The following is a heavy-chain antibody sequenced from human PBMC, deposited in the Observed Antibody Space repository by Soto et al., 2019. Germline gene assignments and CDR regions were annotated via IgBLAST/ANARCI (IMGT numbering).Heavy chain of an antibody. D-gene: IGHD2-2*01. Sequence: PGGSLRLSCEASGFIFSSYALSWVRQAQGKGLAWVSAIGGSGGNTYYADSVKGRFTISRDNSKNTMYLQMNSLRAEDTAIYYCAKVGGLGGTSPDYGGYFDYWGQGALVTVSS. CDR2: IGGSGGNT. CDR1: GFIFSSYA. J-gene: IGHJ4*02. CDR3: AKVGGLGGTSPDYGGYFDY. V-gene: IGHV3-23*01.